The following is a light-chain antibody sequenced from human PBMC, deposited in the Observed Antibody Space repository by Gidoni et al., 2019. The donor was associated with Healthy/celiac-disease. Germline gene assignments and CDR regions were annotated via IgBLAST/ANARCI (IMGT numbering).Light chain of an antibody. CDR3: QQRSNWSWT. CDR1: QSVSSY. CDR2: DAS. Sequence: EILFTPSPATLSLSPGERATLSCRASQSVSSYLAWYQQKPGQAPRLLIYDASNRATGIPARFSGSGSGTDFTLTISSLEPEDFAVYYCQQRSNWSWTFGQGTKVEIK. V-gene: IGKV3-11*01. J-gene: IGKJ1*01.